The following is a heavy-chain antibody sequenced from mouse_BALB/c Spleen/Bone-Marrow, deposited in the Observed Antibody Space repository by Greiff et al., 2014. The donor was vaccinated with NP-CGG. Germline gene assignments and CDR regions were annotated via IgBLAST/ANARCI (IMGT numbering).Heavy chain of an antibody. V-gene: IGHV1-7*01. J-gene: IGHJ2*01. CDR2: INPSTGYT. CDR3: TRDTSGYVDY. D-gene: IGHD3-2*01. Sequence: VKLQESGTELAKPGASVKMSCEASGYTFTNSWMHWVKQRPEQGLEWIGYINPSTGYTDYNQKFKDKATLTADKSSSTAYMQLSSLTSEDSAVYYCTRDTSGYVDYWGQGTTLTVSS. CDR1: GYTFTNSW.